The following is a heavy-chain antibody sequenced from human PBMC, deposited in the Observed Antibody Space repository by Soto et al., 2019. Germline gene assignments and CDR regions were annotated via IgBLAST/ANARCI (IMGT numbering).Heavy chain of an antibody. Sequence: SDTLSLTCTVSGGSISSGDYYWSWIRQHPGKGLEWIGYIYYSGSTYYNPSLKSRVTISVDTSKNQFSLKLSSVTAADTAVYYCAREITGGGYDYESAFDIWGQGTMVTVSS. CDR2: IYYSGST. D-gene: IGHD3-22*01. J-gene: IGHJ3*02. CDR1: GGSISSGDYY. V-gene: IGHV4-31*03. CDR3: AREITGGGYDYESAFDI.